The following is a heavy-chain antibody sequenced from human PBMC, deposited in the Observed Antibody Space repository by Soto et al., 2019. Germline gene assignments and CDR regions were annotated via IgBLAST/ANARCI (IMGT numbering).Heavy chain of an antibody. J-gene: IGHJ4*02. D-gene: IGHD1-26*01. CDR2: IRSKANNYAT. Sequence: EVQLVESGGGLVQPWGSMRLSCAASGFGFSVSSMHWVRQASGKGLEWLGRIRSKANNYATTYSESVKGRFIISRDDSQDTMFLQMSSLRTEDTAMYYCAIEGAGSGHWVQGTLVTVSS. CDR3: AIEGAGSGH. CDR1: GFGFSVSS. V-gene: IGHV3-73*01.